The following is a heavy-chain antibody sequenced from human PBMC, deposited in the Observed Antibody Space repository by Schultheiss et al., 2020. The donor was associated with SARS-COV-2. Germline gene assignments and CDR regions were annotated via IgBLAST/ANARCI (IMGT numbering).Heavy chain of an antibody. D-gene: IGHD4-17*01. CDR1: GYIFTDYW. CDR2: IYPEDSDI. V-gene: IGHV5-51*01. Sequence: GGSLRLSCKTSGYIFTDYWIAWVRQMSGKGLEWMGIIYPEDSDIRYNPSFQGQVTMSVDKSISTAYLQWSSLKASDTAIYYCARHLGGSTVTTEFDPWGQGTLVTVSS. J-gene: IGHJ5*02. CDR3: ARHLGGSTVTTEFDP.